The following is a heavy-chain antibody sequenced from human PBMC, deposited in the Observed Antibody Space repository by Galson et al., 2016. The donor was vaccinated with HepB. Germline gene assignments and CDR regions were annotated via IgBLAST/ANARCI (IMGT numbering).Heavy chain of an antibody. D-gene: IGHD1-1*01. CDR2: ISTRRTT. Sequence: SLRLSCAASGFVFSNFGLSWVRQAPGKGLEWVASISTRRTTYYSASVKGRFTISRGNSNNTLYLQMNGLRAGDTAVYYCAKERLVRRIFDHWGQGTLLTVSS. V-gene: IGHV3-23*01. CDR1: GFVFSNFG. J-gene: IGHJ4*02. CDR3: AKERLVRRIFDH.